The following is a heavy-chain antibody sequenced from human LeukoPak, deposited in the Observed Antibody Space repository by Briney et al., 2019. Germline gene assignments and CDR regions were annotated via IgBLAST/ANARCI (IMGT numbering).Heavy chain of an antibody. Sequence: GGSLRLSCAASGFTFSSHAMSWVRQAPGKGLEWVSVIYSGGSTYYADSVKGRFTISRDNSKNTLYLQMNSLRAEDTAVYYCASGIAAAGFFDYWGQGTLVTVSS. CDR2: IYSGGST. J-gene: IGHJ4*02. D-gene: IGHD6-13*01. CDR3: ASGIAAAGFFDY. V-gene: IGHV3-53*01. CDR1: GFTFSSHA.